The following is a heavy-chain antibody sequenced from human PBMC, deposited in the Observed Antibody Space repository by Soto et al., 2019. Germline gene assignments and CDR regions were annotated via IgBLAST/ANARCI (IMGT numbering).Heavy chain of an antibody. D-gene: IGHD6-19*01. J-gene: IGHJ2*01. V-gene: IGHV3-30*03. Sequence: QVQLVESGGGVVQPGRSLRLSCAASGFTFSSYAMHWVRQAPGKGLEWVALISYDGSNKYYADSVKGRFTISRDNSKNTVYMEMNSLRTEDTAVYYCARGEAVAVTWWYFDLWGRGTLVTVSS. CDR3: ARGEAVAVTWWYFDL. CDR2: ISYDGSNK. CDR1: GFTFSSYA.